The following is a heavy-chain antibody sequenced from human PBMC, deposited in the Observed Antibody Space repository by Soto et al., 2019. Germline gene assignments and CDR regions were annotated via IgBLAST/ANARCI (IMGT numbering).Heavy chain of an antibody. D-gene: IGHD3-3*01. Sequence: ASVKVSCKASGYTFTSYDINWVRRATGQGLEWMGWMNPNSGNTGYAQKFQGRVTMTRNTSISTAYMELSSLRSEDTAVYYCARRATIFGVVIIDYWGQGTLVTVSS. CDR2: MNPNSGNT. J-gene: IGHJ4*02. CDR1: GYTFTSYD. V-gene: IGHV1-8*01. CDR3: ARRATIFGVVIIDY.